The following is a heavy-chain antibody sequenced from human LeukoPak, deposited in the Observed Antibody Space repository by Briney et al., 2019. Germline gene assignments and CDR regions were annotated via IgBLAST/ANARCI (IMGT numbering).Heavy chain of an antibody. J-gene: IGHJ6*03. CDR3: ARDSMVLRDIASNYYMDV. CDR1: GGSISSYY. Sequence: SETLSLTCTVSGGSISSYYWSWIRQPPGKGLEWIGYIYYSGSTNYNPSLKSRVTISVDTSKNQFSLKLSSVTAADTAVYYCARDSMVLRDIASNYYMDVWGKGTTVTVSS. D-gene: IGHD3-10*01. V-gene: IGHV4-59*01. CDR2: IYYSGST.